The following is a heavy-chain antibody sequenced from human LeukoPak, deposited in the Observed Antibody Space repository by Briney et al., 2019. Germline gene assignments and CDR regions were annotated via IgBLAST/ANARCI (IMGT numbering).Heavy chain of an antibody. J-gene: IGHJ6*01. CDR2: ISGSGDNS. CDR1: GFTFSSYT. CDR3: AKMKGHPLPKYYMDV. D-gene: IGHD1-26*01. V-gene: IGHV3-23*01. Sequence: GGSLRLSCAASGFTFSSYTMSWVRQGQGKGLEWVLGISGSGDNSLYADSVKGRFTISRDNSKNTLYLEMNSLRAEDTAIYYCAKMKGHPLPKYYMDVWGQGTTVTVSS.